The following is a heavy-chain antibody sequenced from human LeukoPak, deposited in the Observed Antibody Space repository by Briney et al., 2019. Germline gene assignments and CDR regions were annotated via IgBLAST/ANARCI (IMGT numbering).Heavy chain of an antibody. J-gene: IGHJ4*02. CDR2: INPLFGAA. V-gene: IGHV1-69*01. CDR1: GGTFSSFA. Sequence: ASVKVSCKASGGTFSSFALSWVRQAPGPGLEWMGGINPLFGAANYAQKFQGRVTVAVDESSTTAYMELSSLRSEDTAIYYCATETPPSGSFSVYYNSWGQGTLVTVSS. CDR3: ATETPPSGSFSVYYNS. D-gene: IGHD3-9*01.